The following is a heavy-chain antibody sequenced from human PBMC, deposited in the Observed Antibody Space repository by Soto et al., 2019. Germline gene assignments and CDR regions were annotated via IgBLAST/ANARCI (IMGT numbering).Heavy chain of an antibody. CDR1: GFTFSSYG. J-gene: IGHJ6*02. CDR3: VKRRQLGDYYYYGMDV. V-gene: IGHV3-30*18. CDR2: ISYDGSNQ. Sequence: QVQLVESGGGVVQPGKSLRLSCAASGFTFSSYGMHWVRQAPGMRLEWVAIISYDGSNQYYADSMKGRFTISRDNSKNTLYLQMNSLRAEDTAVYYCVKRRQLGDYYYYGMDVWGQGTTVTVSS. D-gene: IGHD3-10*01.